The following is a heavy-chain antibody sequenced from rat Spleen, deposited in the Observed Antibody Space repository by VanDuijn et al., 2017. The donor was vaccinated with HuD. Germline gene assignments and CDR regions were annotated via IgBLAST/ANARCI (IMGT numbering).Heavy chain of an antibody. CDR1: GFSLTNNG. CDR2: MYYDGDT. Sequence: QVQLKESGPGLVQPSQTLSLTCTVSGFSLTNNGVSWVRQPSGKGPEWMGRMYYDGDTAYNSTLKSRLSISRDTSKNQVFLKMSSLQTDDTGTYYCTRDPPGSSGVMDVWGQGASVTVSS. V-gene: IGHV2-63*01. CDR3: TRDPPGSSGVMDV. D-gene: IGHD5-1*01. J-gene: IGHJ4*01.